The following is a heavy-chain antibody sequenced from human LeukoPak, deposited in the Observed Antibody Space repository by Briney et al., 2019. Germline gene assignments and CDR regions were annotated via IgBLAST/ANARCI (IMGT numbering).Heavy chain of an antibody. J-gene: IGHJ4*02. V-gene: IGHV3-21*01. CDR3: AFARRQNFDY. CDR1: GFTFSSYN. D-gene: IGHD3-3*01. CDR2: ISSSSSDI. Sequence: NPGGSLRLSCAASGFTFSSYNMNWVRQAPGKGLEWVSFISSSSSDIYYADSLKGRFTISRDNAKNSLYLQMNSLRAEDTAVYYCAFARRQNFDYWGQGTLVTVSS.